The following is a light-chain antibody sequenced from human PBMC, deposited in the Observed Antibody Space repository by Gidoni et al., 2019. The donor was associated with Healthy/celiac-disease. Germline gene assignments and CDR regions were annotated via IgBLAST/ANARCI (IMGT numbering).Light chain of an antibody. J-gene: IGKJ2*01. CDR3: QQYDSLPYT. V-gene: IGKV1-33*01. Sequence: IQMTQSPSSLSASVGDRVTITCQASQDISNYLHWYQQKPGKAPKLLIYDASNLETGVPSRFSGSGSGTDFTFTISSLQPEDIATYYCQQYDSLPYTFGQGTKVEIK. CDR1: QDISNY. CDR2: DAS.